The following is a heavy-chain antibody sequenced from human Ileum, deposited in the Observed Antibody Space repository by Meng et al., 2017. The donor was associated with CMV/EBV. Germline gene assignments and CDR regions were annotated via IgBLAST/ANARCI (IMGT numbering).Heavy chain of an antibody. CDR2: INEDGSQK. CDR1: EFTFNSHW. V-gene: IGHV3-7*01. J-gene: IGHJ5*02. D-gene: IGHD2/OR15-2a*01. CDR3: VKELTESAARWFDP. Sequence: GESLKISCAASEFTFNSHWMSWARQAPGKGLEWVANINEDGSQKYYADSVKGRFTISRDNAKNSLYLQVISLRAEDTAGYYCVKELTESAARWFDPWGQGTLVTVSS.